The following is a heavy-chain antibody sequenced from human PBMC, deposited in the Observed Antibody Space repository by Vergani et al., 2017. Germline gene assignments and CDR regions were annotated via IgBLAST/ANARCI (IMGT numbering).Heavy chain of an antibody. J-gene: IGHJ5*02. V-gene: IGHV4-31*01. CDR3: ARVRRYDAIWFDP. CDR2: IYYSGST. CDR1: GGSISSGCYY. D-gene: IGHD5-12*01. Sequence: QVQLQESGPGLVKPSQTLSLTCTVSGGSISSGCYYWSWIRQHPGKGLEWIGYIYYSGSTYYNPSLKSLVTISVDTYKNQFSLKLSSVTAADTAVYYCARVRRYDAIWFDPWGQGTLVTVSS.